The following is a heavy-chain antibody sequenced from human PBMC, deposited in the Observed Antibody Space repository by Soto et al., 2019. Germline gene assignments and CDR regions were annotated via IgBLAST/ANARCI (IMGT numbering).Heavy chain of an antibody. CDR1: GFTFSSYA. CDR3: AKDLGQGGYDFWSGYLL. Sequence: EVQLLESGGGLVQPGGSLRLSCAASGFTFSSYAMSWVRQAPGKGLEWVSAISGSGGSTYYADSVKGRFTISRDNSKNTLYLQMNSLRAEDTAVYYCAKDLGQGGYDFWSGYLLWSQGTLVTVSS. V-gene: IGHV3-23*01. CDR2: ISGSGGST. J-gene: IGHJ4*02. D-gene: IGHD3-3*01.